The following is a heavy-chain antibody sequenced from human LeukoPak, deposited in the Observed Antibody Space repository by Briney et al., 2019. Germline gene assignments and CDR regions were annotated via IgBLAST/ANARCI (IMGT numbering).Heavy chain of an antibody. V-gene: IGHV3-23*01. CDR3: AKDQTYYYDSSGYW. J-gene: IGHJ4*02. D-gene: IGHD3-22*01. CDR1: GLTFNNYA. CDR2: ISGRGASK. Sequence: PGGSLRLSCAVSGLTFNNYAMSWVRQAPGKGLEWVSGISGRGASKYYADSVKGRFTISRDNSKNTLYLQMNSLRAEDTAVYYCAKDQTYYYDSSGYWWGQGTLVTVSS.